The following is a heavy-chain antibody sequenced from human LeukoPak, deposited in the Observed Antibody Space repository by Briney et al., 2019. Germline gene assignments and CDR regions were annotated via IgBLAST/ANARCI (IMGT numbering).Heavy chain of an antibody. D-gene: IGHD3-10*01. V-gene: IGHV1-18*01. CDR1: GYTFTSYG. J-gene: IGHJ5*02. Sequence: GASVTVSCKASGYTFTSYGISWVRQAPGQGLEWMGWISGYNGNTNYAQKVRDRVTMTTDTSTSTAYMELRSLRFDDTAVYYCARANMVRGVGSFFDRNWFDPWGQGTLVTVSS. CDR3: ARANMVRGVGSFFDRNWFDP. CDR2: ISGYNGNT.